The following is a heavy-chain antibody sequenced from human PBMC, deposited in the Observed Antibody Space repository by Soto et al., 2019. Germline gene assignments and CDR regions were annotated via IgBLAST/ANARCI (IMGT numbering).Heavy chain of an antibody. V-gene: IGHV3-15*07. CDR2: IKSKTDGGAT. D-gene: IGHD5-12*01. Sequence: EVQLVESGGGLLKPGGSLRLSCAASGFIFTNAWMNWVRQAPGKGLEWVGRIKSKTDGGATDYAAPMKGRFTISRDDSKYTLYLQMNSLKTEDTAVYYCTTDLRAYSGYDPDYWGQGTLVTVSS. J-gene: IGHJ4*02. CDR1: GFIFTNAW. CDR3: TTDLRAYSGYDPDY.